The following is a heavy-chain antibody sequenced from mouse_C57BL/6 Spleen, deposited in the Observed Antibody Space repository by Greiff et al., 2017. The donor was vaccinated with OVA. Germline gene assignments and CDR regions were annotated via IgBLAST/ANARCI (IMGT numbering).Heavy chain of an antibody. CDR3: ARMEDFDY. CDR1: GYTFTSYT. J-gene: IGHJ2*01. CDR2: INPSSGYT. V-gene: IGHV1-4*01. Sequence: VKLMESGAELARPGASVKMSCKASGYTFTSYTMHWVKQRPGQGLEWIGYINPSSGYTKYNQKFKDKATLTADKSSSTAYMQLSSLTSEDSAVYYCARMEDFDYWGQGTTLTVSS.